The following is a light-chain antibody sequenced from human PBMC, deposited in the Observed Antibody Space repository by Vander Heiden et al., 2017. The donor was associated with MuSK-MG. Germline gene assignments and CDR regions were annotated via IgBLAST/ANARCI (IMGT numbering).Light chain of an antibody. CDR1: NIGSKS. Sequence: SYALTQPLSVSVALGQTARITCGGNNIGSKSVHGSQQKPGQAPVLVIYRDSNRPAGIPERFSGSNSGNTATLTISRAQAGDEADYYCQVWDSSTVVFGGGTKLTVL. CDR2: RDS. CDR3: QVWDSSTVV. V-gene: IGLV3-9*01. J-gene: IGLJ2*01.